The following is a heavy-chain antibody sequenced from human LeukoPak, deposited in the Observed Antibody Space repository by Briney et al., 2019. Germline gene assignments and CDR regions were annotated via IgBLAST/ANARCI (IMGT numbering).Heavy chain of an antibody. J-gene: IGHJ3*01. CDR3: ARVRVATTGRYDALNL. V-gene: IGHV3-48*01. D-gene: IGHD5-12*01. Sequence: GGSLRLSCAASGFTFSSYSMNWVRQAPGEGLEWLSYISERTGTIYYADSVKGRFTISRDNAKNSLYLQMNSLRAEDTAVYYCARVRVATTGRYDALNLWGQGTMVTVSS. CDR1: GFTFSSYS. CDR2: ISERTGTI.